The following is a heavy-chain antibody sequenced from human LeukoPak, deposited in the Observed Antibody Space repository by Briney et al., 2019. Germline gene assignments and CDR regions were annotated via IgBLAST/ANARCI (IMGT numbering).Heavy chain of an antibody. CDR3: ARERPMVRGVTHGIRFDP. J-gene: IGHJ5*02. CDR2: INHSGST. CDR1: GGSFSGYY. V-gene: IGHV4-34*01. Sequence: SETLSLTCAVYGGSFSGYYWSWIRQPPGKGLEWIGEINHSGSTNYNPSLKSRVTISVDTSKNQFSLKLSSVTAADTAVYYCARERPMVRGVTHGIRFDPWGQGTLVTVSS. D-gene: IGHD3-10*01.